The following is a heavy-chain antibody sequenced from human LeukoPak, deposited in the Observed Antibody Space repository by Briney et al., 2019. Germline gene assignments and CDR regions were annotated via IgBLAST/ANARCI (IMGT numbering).Heavy chain of an antibody. Sequence: GGSLRLSCAASGFTFSNHGMDWGRQAPGKGLELVSSISASSSYIHYADSVKGRFTISRDSARNSLYLQMSSLRAEDTAVYFCATERSCGSFSCGAYYFESWGQGALVTVSS. CDR2: ISASSSYI. CDR1: GFTFSNHG. V-gene: IGHV3-21*01. J-gene: IGHJ4*01. CDR3: ATERSCGSFSCGAYYFES. D-gene: IGHD2-15*01.